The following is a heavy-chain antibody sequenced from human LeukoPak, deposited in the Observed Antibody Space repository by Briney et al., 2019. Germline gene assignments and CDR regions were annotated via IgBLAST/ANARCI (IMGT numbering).Heavy chain of an antibody. Sequence: SETLSLTCTVSGGSISSYYWSWIRQPPGKGLEWIGYIYYSGSTNYNPSLKSRVTISVDTSKNQFSLKLSSVTAADTAVYYCARRIVVVRHYDYWGQGTLVTVSS. J-gene: IGHJ4*02. CDR3: ARRIVVVRHYDY. V-gene: IGHV4-59*12. CDR2: IYYSGST. CDR1: GGSISSYY. D-gene: IGHD3-22*01.